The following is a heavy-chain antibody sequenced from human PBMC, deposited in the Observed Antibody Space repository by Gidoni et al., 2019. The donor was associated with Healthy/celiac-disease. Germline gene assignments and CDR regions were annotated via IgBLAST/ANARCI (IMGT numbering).Heavy chain of an antibody. J-gene: IGHJ4*02. CDR2: ISSSGSTI. CDR1: GFTFSSYE. V-gene: IGHV3-48*03. D-gene: IGHD3-9*01. Sequence: EVQLVESGGGLVQPGGSLRLSCAASGFTFSSYEMNWVRQAPGKGLEWVSYISSSGSTIYYADSVKGRFTISRDNAKNSLYLQMNSLRAEDTAVYYCARDQEFDWLLSSLGYWGQGTLVTVSS. CDR3: ARDQEFDWLLSSLGY.